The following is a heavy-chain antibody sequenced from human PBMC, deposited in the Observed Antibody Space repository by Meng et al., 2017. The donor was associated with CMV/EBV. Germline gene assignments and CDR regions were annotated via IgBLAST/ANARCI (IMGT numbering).Heavy chain of an antibody. CDR2: IYSGGST. CDR1: GFTVSSNY. D-gene: IGHD6-19*01. Sequence: ESLMISCAASGFTVSSNYMRWVRQAPGKGLEWVSVIYSGGSTYYADTVKGRFTISRDNSKNTLYLQMNSLRAEDTAVYYCARDHSSGWSNWFDPWGQGTLVTVSS. V-gene: IGHV3-66*02. J-gene: IGHJ5*02. CDR3: ARDHSSGWSNWFDP.